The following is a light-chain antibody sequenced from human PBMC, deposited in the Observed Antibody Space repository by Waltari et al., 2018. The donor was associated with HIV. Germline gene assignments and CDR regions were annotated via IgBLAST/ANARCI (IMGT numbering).Light chain of an antibody. CDR3: QSYDSGLRGWV. CDR2: GDN. Sequence: QSVLTQSPSVSGAPGQRVTISCTGTSSNIGAGFDVHWYQHLPGTAPKLLIFGDNHRPSGVPDRFSGSMSGTSASLAITWLQAEDEAYYYCQSYDSGLRGWVFGGGTKLTVL. J-gene: IGLJ3*02. V-gene: IGLV1-40*01. CDR1: SSNIGAGFD.